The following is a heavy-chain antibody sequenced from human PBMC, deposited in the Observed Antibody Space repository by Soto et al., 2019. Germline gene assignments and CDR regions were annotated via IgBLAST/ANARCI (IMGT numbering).Heavy chain of an antibody. V-gene: IGHV4-59*01. D-gene: IGHD3-22*01. CDR3: ARDREYYDSSGLYFDY. J-gene: IGHJ4*01. CDR1: GVSISDYY. CDR2: IYYSGNT. Sequence: PSETLSLTCTVSGVSISDYYWSWIRQPPGKGLEWIGYIYYSGNTNYNPSLKSRVTISEDTSKNQFSLRLSSVTTADTAVYYCARDREYYDSSGLYFDYWGHGTLVTVSS.